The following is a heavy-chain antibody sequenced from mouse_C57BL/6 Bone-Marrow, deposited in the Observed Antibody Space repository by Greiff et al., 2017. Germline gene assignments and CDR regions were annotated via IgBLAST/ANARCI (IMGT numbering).Heavy chain of an antibody. D-gene: IGHD4-1*01. CDR2: ISSGSSTI. Sequence: EVQLVESGGGLVKPGGSLKLSCAASGFTFSDYGMHWVRQAPEKGLEWVAYISSGSSTIYYADTVKGRFTISRDNAKNTLFLQMTSLRSEDTAMYYCAKGKLGPFDYWGQGTTLTVSS. CDR3: AKGKLGPFDY. J-gene: IGHJ2*01. V-gene: IGHV5-17*01. CDR1: GFTFSDYG.